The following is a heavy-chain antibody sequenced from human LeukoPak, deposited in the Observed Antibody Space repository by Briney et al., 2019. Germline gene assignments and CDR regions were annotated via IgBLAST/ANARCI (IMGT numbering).Heavy chain of an antibody. Sequence: VASVKVSCKASGYTFTSYSISWVRQAPGQGLEWMGWISAYNGNTNYAQKLQGRVTMTTDTSTSTAYMELRSLRSDDTAVYYCARDPQFGYFDYWGQGTLVTVSS. D-gene: IGHD3-10*01. J-gene: IGHJ4*02. CDR1: GYTFTSYS. CDR3: ARDPQFGYFDY. V-gene: IGHV1-18*01. CDR2: ISAYNGNT.